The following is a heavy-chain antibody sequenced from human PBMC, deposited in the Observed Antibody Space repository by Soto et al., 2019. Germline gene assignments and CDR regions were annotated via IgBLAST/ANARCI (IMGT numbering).Heavy chain of an antibody. D-gene: IGHD5-18*01. CDR1: GFTFSGSA. Sequence: GGSLRLSCAASGFTFSGSAMHWVRQASGKGLEWVGRVRSRANSYATAYAASVKGRFTISRDDSKNTAYLQMNSLKTEDTAVYYCTTSYGFDAFDIWGQGTMVTVS. CDR3: TTSYGFDAFDI. V-gene: IGHV3-73*01. CDR2: VRSRANSYAT. J-gene: IGHJ3*02.